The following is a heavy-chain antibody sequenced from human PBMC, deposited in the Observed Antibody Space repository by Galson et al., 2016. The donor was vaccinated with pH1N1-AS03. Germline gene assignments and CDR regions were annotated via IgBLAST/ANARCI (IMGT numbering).Heavy chain of an antibody. V-gene: IGHV3-7*03. CDR2: IKYDGSER. Sequence: SLRLSCAASGFTFSRNWMTWVRQAPGKGLEWVANIKYDGSERYYVESVKGRFTISRDNAKNSLFLQMNSLRAEDTAVYYCARDGYRYAMDVWGQGTTVTVSS. CDR3: ARDGYRYAMDV. J-gene: IGHJ6*02. CDR1: GFTFSRNW. D-gene: IGHD3-16*02.